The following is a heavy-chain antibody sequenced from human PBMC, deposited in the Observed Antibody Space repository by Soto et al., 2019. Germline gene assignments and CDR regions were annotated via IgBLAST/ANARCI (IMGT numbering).Heavy chain of an antibody. V-gene: IGHV4-4*02. D-gene: IGHD5-18*01. CDR1: GGSISSSNW. J-gene: IGHJ6*02. Sequence: SETLSLTCAVSGGSISSSNWWSWVRQPPGKGLEWIGEIFHSGRTNYNPSLKSRVTISVDKSKNQFSLKLGSVTAADTAVYYCARWDTAMAYYALDVWGQGTTVTVSS. CDR2: IFHSGRT. CDR3: ARWDTAMAYYALDV.